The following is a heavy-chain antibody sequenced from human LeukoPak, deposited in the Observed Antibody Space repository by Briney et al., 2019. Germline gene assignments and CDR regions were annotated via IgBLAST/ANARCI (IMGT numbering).Heavy chain of an antibody. V-gene: IGHV3-7*03. CDR3: IKVIMFAFDI. CDR2: IKQDGCEK. Sequence: GGSLRLSCAVSGFTFSSYWMNWVRQAPGKGLEWVANIKQDGCEKYYVDSVKGRFTISRDNSKNTMYLQMNSPRAEDTAVYFCIKVIMFAFDIWGQGTMVTVSS. CDR1: GFTFSSYW. D-gene: IGHD3-10*01. J-gene: IGHJ3*02.